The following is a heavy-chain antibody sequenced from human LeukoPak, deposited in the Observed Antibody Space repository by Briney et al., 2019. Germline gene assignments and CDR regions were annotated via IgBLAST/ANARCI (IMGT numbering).Heavy chain of an antibody. Sequence: SETLSLTCTVSGGSISSYYWSWIRQPPGKGLEWIGYIYYSGSTNYNPSLKRRVTISVDTSKNQFSLKLSSVTAADTAVYYCARGLGRGSSWGQVGYWGQGTLVTVSS. CDR3: ARGLGRGSSWGQVGY. D-gene: IGHD6-13*01. CDR2: IYYSGST. V-gene: IGHV4-59*01. J-gene: IGHJ4*02. CDR1: GGSISSYY.